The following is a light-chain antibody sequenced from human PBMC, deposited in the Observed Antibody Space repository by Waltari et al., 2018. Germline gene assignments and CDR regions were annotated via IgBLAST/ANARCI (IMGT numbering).Light chain of an antibody. V-gene: IGKV2-30*02. CDR3: MQGTHWPYT. CDR1: QSLVRSDGNTY. Sequence: DVVMTQSPLSLPVTLGQPASISCKSSQSLVRSDGNTYLQWFHPRPGQSPRRLIYKVSTRESWVPDRFSGSGSGTDFTLKISSMEAEDVGVYYCMQGTHWPYTFGQGTKLDIK. CDR2: KVS. J-gene: IGKJ2*01.